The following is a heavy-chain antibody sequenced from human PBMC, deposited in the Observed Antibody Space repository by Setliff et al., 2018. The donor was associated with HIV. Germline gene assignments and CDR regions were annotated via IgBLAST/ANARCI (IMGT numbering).Heavy chain of an antibody. CDR2: IYIYKSGST. CDR3: ARGVNFDY. V-gene: IGHV4-59*01. J-gene: IGHJ4*02. CDR1: GGSFSGYY. D-gene: IGHD3-3*01. Sequence: SETLSLTCSVSGGSFSGYYWSWIRQPPGKGLEWIGYIYIYKSGSTNYNPSLTSRVTISADTSRNQFSLKLTSVTAADTAIYYCARGVNFDYWGQGTQVTVSS.